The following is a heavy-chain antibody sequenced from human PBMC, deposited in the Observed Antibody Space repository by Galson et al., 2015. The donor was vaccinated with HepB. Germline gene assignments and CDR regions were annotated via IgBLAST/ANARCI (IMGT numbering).Heavy chain of an antibody. CDR3: ARGRGQQMIFYNWFDP. CDR1: GYSFTSYW. J-gene: IGHJ5*02. Sequence: QSGAEVKKPGESLRISCKGSGYSFTSYWISWVRQMPGKGLEWMGRIDPSDSYTNYSPSFQGHVTISADKSISTAYLQWSSLKASDTAMYYCARGRGQQMIFYNWFDPWGQGTLVTVSS. D-gene: IGHD3-9*01. V-gene: IGHV5-10-1*01. CDR2: IDPSDSYT.